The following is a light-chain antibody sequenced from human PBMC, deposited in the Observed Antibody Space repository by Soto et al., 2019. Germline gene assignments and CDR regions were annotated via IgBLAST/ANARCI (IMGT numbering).Light chain of an antibody. CDR3: QQYAGSPLT. CDR1: QSVSSSY. Sequence: EIVLTQSPGTLSLSPGKRATLSCRASQSVSSSYLAWYQQKPGQAPRLLIYGASSRATGIPDRFSGSGSGTDFTLTINRLEPEDFAVYYCQQYAGSPLTFGGGTKVEIK. CDR2: GAS. V-gene: IGKV3-20*01. J-gene: IGKJ4*01.